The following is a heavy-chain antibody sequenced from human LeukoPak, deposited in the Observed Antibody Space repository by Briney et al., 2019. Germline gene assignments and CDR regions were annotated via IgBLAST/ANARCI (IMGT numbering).Heavy chain of an antibody. D-gene: IGHD6-13*01. V-gene: IGHV3-7*01. CDR1: GFTFSTYW. CDR2: IKPDGSET. Sequence: GGSLRLSCAASGFTFSTYWMTWVRQAPGKGVEWLANIKPDGSETYYVDPVKGRFTISRDNAKNFLYLQMNSLRGEDTAVYHCGGFGYEAAVDLWGQGTLVTVSS. J-gene: IGHJ4*02. CDR3: GGFGYEAAVDL.